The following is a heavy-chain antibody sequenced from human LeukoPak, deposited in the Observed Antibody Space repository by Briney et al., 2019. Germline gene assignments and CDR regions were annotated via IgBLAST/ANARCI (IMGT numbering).Heavy chain of an antibody. CDR1: GFSPSTSAMC. D-gene: IGHD6-19*01. Sequence: SGPALVKPTQTLPLTCTFSGFSPSTSAMCVSWIRQPPGKALEWLARIDWDDDKYYSTSLKTRLTISKDTSKNQVVLTMTKRDPVDTSTYLYARSRGVAVARPYLDYWGQGTLVSVSS. CDR3: ARSRGVAVARPYLDY. V-gene: IGHV2-70*11. CDR2: IDWDDDK. J-gene: IGHJ4*02.